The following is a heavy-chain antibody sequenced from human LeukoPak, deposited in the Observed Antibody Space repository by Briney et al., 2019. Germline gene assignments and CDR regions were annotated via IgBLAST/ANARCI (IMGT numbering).Heavy chain of an antibody. CDR3: ARGGTTGNYYYYYMDV. V-gene: IGHV1-46*01. Sequence: GASVKVSCKASGYTFTSYYMHWVRQAPGQGLEWMGIIDPSGGSTSYAQKFQGRVTMTRDMSTSTVYMELSSLRSEDTAVYYCARGGTTGNYYYYYMDVWGKGTTVTVSS. CDR2: IDPSGGST. CDR1: GYTFTSYY. J-gene: IGHJ6*03. D-gene: IGHD1-7*01.